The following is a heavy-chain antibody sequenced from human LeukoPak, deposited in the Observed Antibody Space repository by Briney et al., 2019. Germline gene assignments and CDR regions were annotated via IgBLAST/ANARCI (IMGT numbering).Heavy chain of an antibody. CDR3: AKDKLGTMAIYDY. D-gene: IGHD1-7*01. CDR2: ISWNSGSI. J-gene: IGHJ4*02. V-gene: IGHV3-9*01. Sequence: PGGSLRLSCAASGFTFSHFWMSWVRQAPGKGLEWVSGISWNSGSIGYADSVKGRFTISRDNAKNSLYLQMNSLRAEDTALYYCAKDKLGTMAIYDYWGQGTLVTVSS. CDR1: GFTFSHFW.